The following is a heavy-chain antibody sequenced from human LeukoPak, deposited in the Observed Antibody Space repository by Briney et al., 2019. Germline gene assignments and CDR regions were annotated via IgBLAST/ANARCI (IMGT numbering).Heavy chain of an antibody. CDR3: AKVSDRDSSGYYWGFEY. CDR1: GGSISGYY. Sequence: SETLSLTCTVSGGSISGYYWSWIRQPPGKGLECIGYIYYSGSTNYNPSLKSRVTISVDTSRNQFSLKLNSVTAADTAVYYCAKVSDRDSSGYYWGFEYWGQGTLVTVSS. CDR2: IYYSGST. D-gene: IGHD3-22*01. V-gene: IGHV4-59*08. J-gene: IGHJ4*02.